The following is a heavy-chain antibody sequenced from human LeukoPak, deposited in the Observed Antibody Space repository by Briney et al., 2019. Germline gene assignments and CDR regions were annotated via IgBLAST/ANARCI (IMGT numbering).Heavy chain of an antibody. CDR2: INTNTGNP. CDR3: ARGSVLRFLEWLFWSDYGMDV. Sequence: ASVKVSCKASGYTFTSYAMNWVRQAPGQGLEWMGWINTNTGNPTYAQGFTGRFVFSLDTSVSTAYLQISSLKAEDTAVYYCARGSVLRFLEWLFWSDYGMDVWGLGTTVTVSS. CDR1: GYTFTSYA. J-gene: IGHJ6*02. D-gene: IGHD3-3*01. V-gene: IGHV7-4-1*02.